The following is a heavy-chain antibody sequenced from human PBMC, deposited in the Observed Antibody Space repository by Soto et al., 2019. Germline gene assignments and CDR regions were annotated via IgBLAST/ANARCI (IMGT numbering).Heavy chain of an antibody. V-gene: IGHV3-74*01. D-gene: IGHD2-15*01. CDR3: ASGGRGLSFDS. J-gene: IGHJ4*02. Sequence: EVQLVESGGGLVQPGGSLRLSCAASGFTFSSYWMQWVRQAPGKGLVWVSWINSDGSSTSYADSVKGRFTISRDNAKKAMYLQMNSLRAEDTAVSYCASGGRGLSFDSWGQGTLVTVSS. CDR2: INSDGSST. CDR1: GFTFSSYW.